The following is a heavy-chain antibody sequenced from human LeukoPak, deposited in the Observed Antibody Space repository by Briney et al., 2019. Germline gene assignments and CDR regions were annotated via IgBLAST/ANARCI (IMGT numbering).Heavy chain of an antibody. Sequence: ASVKVSCEASGGTFSSYAISWVRQAPGEGLEWMGGIIPIFGTANYAQKFQGRVTITEDESTSTAYMELSSLRSEGTAVYYCARNAGFASSSYYFDYWGQGTLVTVSS. CDR2: IIPIFGTA. CDR3: ARNAGFASSSYYFDY. J-gene: IGHJ4*02. D-gene: IGHD6-6*01. CDR1: GGTFSSYA. V-gene: IGHV1-69*13.